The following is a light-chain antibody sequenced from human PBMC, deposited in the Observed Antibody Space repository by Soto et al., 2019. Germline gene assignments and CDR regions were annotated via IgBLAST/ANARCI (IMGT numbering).Light chain of an antibody. Sequence: DIQMTQSPSTLSASVGDRVTITCRASQRVGGGLVWYQQKPGKAPKILIYGGSSLESGVPSRFSGSGSGTEFILTISSLQPDDFATYYCQQYHSWTFGQGTKVDIK. V-gene: IGKV1-5*03. CDR3: QQYHSWT. J-gene: IGKJ1*01. CDR2: GGS. CDR1: QRVGGG.